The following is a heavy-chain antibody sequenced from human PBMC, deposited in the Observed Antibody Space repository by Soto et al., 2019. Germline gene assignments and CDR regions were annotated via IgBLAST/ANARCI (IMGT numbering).Heavy chain of an antibody. Sequence: QVQLVQSGAEVKKPGSSVKVSCKASGGTFSSYAISWVRQAPGQGLEWMGGIIPIFGTANYAQKFQGRVTITADESTSTAYMELSSLRSEDTAVYYCARGAVRGVISHDYYYGTDVWGQGTTVTVSS. V-gene: IGHV1-69*01. J-gene: IGHJ6*02. CDR1: GGTFSSYA. D-gene: IGHD3-10*01. CDR3: ARGAVRGVISHDYYYGTDV. CDR2: IIPIFGTA.